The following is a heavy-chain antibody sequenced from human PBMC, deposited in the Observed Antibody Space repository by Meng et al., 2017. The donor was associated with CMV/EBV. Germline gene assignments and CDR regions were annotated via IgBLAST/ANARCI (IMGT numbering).Heavy chain of an antibody. CDR1: GGRFSTDA. Sequence: KAAGGRFSTDAGSWGRQATGQGRGWMGMITPMFGISNYAQKFQGRVTITADEATTTAYMELNSLRSEDTAVYYCATEQQVQSGYFDYWGQGTLVTVSS. D-gene: IGHD1/OR15-1a*01. V-gene: IGHV1-69*15. CDR3: ATEQQVQSGYFDY. CDR2: ITPMFGIS. J-gene: IGHJ4*02.